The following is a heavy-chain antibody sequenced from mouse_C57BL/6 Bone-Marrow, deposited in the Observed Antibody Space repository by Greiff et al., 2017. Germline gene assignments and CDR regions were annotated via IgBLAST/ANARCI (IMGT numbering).Heavy chain of an antibody. CDR2: IYPRSGNT. CDR1: GYTFTSYG. D-gene: IGHD1-1*01. V-gene: IGHV1-81*01. J-gene: IGHJ2*01. CDR3: ARGHGSSPSDH. Sequence: QVHVKQSGAELARPGASVKLSCKASGYTFTSYGISWVKQRSGQGLEWIGEIYPRSGNTYYNEKFKGKATLTADKSSSTAYMELSSLTSEDSAVYFCARGHGSSPSDHWAQGITPTVSS.